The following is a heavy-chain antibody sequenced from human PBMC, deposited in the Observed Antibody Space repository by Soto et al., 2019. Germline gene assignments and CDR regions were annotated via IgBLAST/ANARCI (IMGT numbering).Heavy chain of an antibody. V-gene: IGHV3-23*01. J-gene: IGHJ5*02. Sequence: EVQLLESGGGLVQPGGSLRLSCAASGVTFSSYAMSWVRQAPGKGLEWVSAISGSGGSTYYADSVKGRFTISRDNSKNTLYLQMNSLRAEDTAVYYCAKDNGYYYDSSGTPRWFAPWGQGTMVTVSS. CDR2: ISGSGGST. CDR3: AKDNGYYYDSSGTPRWFAP. D-gene: IGHD3-22*01. CDR1: GVTFSSYA.